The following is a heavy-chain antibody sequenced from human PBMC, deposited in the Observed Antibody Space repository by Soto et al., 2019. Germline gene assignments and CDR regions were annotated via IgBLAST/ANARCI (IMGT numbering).Heavy chain of an antibody. CDR2: IYPGASDT. CDR1: GYKCSNSW. Sequence: XESLKVYCKGFGYKCSNSWSGWVLQMPGQGLEWMGIIYPGASDTRYSPSFQGQVIISADKSISTVFLQWNSLKASDTAMYFCARSGFYWYFDLWGRGTLVTVSS. D-gene: IGHD5-12*01. J-gene: IGHJ2*01. V-gene: IGHV5-51*01. CDR3: ARSGFYWYFDL.